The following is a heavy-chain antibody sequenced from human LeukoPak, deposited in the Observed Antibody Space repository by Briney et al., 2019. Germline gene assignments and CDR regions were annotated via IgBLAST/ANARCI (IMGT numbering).Heavy chain of an antibody. D-gene: IGHD3-22*01. J-gene: IGHJ4*02. V-gene: IGHV6-1*01. Sequence: TSQTLSLTCAISGDSVSSNSAAWNWIRQSPSRGLEWLGRTYYRSKWYNDYAVSVKSRITINPDTSKNQFSLQLNSVTPEDTAVYYCARAPIGQGSHMSSGYYDFDYWGQGTLVTVSS. CDR3: ARAPIGQGSHMSSGYYDFDY. CDR1: GDSVSSNSAA. CDR2: TYYRSKWYN.